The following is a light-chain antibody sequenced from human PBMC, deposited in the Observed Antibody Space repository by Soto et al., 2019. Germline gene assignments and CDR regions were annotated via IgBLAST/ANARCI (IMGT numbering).Light chain of an antibody. CDR1: QSISTW. J-gene: IGKJ2*01. Sequence: DIQMTQSPSTLSASVGDRVTITCRASQSISTWLAWDQQKPGKAPKLLIYKASSLRNGVPSRFSGSGSGTEITLTIYNLQPDDFASYYCQQYNGYPHTFGQATKLEIK. V-gene: IGKV1-5*03. CDR2: KAS. CDR3: QQYNGYPHT.